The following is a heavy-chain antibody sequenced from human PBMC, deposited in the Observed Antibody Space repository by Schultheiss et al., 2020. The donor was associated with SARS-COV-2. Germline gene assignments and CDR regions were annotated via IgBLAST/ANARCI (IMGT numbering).Heavy chain of an antibody. CDR1: GYSISSGYY. V-gene: IGHV4-38-2*01. Sequence: SETLSLTCAVSGYSISSGYYWGWIRQPPGKGLEWIGSIYHSGSTNYNPSLKSRVTISVDTSKNQFSLKLSSVTAADTAVYYCARVSYCSGGSCYPREKGTFDYWGQGTLVTVSS. CDR3: ARVSYCSGGSCYPREKGTFDY. J-gene: IGHJ4*02. D-gene: IGHD2-15*01. CDR2: IYHSGST.